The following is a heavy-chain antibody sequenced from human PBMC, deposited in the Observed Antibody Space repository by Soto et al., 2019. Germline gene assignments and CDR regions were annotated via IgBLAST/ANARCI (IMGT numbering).Heavy chain of an antibody. CDR1: EFTFSSYG. J-gene: IGHJ2*01. CDR3: ARDQVSLDWYFDL. V-gene: IGHV3-33*01. Sequence: GGSLRLSCGASEFTFSSYGMHWVRQAPGKGLEWVAVIWYDGSNKYYADSVKGRFTISRDNSKNTLYLQMNSLRAEDTAVYYCARDQVSLDWYFDLWGRGTLVTVSS. CDR2: IWYDGSNK.